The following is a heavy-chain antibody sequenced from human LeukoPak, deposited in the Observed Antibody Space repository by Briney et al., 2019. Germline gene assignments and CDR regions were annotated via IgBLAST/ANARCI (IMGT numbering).Heavy chain of an antibody. Sequence: SETLFLTCTVSGYSISSGYYWGWIRQPPGKGLEWIGSIYHSGSTYHNPSLKSRVTVSVDTSKNQISLKLSSVTAADTAVYYCARDGGERLEYFQPWGQGTLVTVSS. J-gene: IGHJ1*01. V-gene: IGHV4-38-2*02. CDR3: ARDGGERLEYFQP. CDR2: IYHSGST. CDR1: GYSISSGYY. D-gene: IGHD3-16*01.